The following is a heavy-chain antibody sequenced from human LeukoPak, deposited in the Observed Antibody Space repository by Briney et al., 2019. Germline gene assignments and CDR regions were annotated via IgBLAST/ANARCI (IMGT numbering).Heavy chain of an antibody. Sequence: LETLSLTCTVSGGSISRDYWSWIRQPPGKGLEWIGYIYYTGSTNYNPSLKSRVTISVDTSKNQFSLKLSSVTAADTAVYYCARDRPGGSSLDYWGQGTLVTVSS. CDR1: GGSISRDY. V-gene: IGHV4-59*01. CDR3: ARDRPGGSSLDY. D-gene: IGHD6-13*01. CDR2: IYYTGST. J-gene: IGHJ4*02.